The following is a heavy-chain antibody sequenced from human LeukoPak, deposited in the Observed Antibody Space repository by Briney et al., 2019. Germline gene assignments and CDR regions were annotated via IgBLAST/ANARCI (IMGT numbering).Heavy chain of an antibody. V-gene: IGHV4-34*12. D-gene: IGHD3-9*01. J-gene: IGHJ5*02. Sequence: SETLSLTCAVYGGSFSGYYWSWLRHPPGKGLEWIGEIIHSGSTNYTPSLKSRVTISVDTSKNQFSLKLSSVTAADTAVYYCARSRRYYDILTGPGQSRWFDPWGQGTLVTVSS. CDR2: IIHSGST. CDR3: ARSRRYYDILTGPGQSRWFDP. CDR1: GGSFSGYY.